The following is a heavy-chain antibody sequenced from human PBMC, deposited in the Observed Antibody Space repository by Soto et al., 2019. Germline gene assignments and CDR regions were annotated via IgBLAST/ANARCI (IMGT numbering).Heavy chain of an antibody. V-gene: IGHV3-23*01. CDR3: AKSSYDYVWGSYRPYFDY. CDR2: ISGSGGST. J-gene: IGHJ4*02. CDR1: GFTFSSYA. D-gene: IGHD3-16*02. Sequence: EVQLLESGGGLVQPGGSLRLSCAASGFTFSSYAMSWVRQAPGKGLEWVSAISGSGGSTYYADSVKGRFTISRDNSKNTLYLQMNSLRAEDTAVYYCAKSSYDYVWGSYRPYFDYWGQGTLVTVSS.